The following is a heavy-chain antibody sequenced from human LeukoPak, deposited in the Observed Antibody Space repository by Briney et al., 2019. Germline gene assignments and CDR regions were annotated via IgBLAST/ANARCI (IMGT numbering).Heavy chain of an antibody. CDR1: GGTFSSYA. D-gene: IGHD2-2*01. CDR3: ARHWGYCSSTSCYDSNWFDP. Sequence: GSSVEVSCKASGGTFSSYAISWVRQAPGQGLEWMGGIIPIFGTANYAQKFQGRVTITADKSTSTAYMELSSLRSEDTAVYYCARHWGYCSSTSCYDSNWFDPWGQGTLVTVSS. CDR2: IIPIFGTA. V-gene: IGHV1-69*06. J-gene: IGHJ5*02.